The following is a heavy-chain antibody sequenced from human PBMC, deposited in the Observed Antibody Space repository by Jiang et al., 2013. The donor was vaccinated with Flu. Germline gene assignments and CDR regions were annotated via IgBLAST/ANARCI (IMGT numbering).Heavy chain of an antibody. CDR2: IYYSGTT. D-gene: IGHD6-13*01. J-gene: IGHJ3*02. Sequence: GPGLVKPSETLSLTCTVSGGSISSSSHYWGWIRQAPGKGLEWIGSIYYSGTTSDNPSLKSRVTISIDTSKNQFSLKLSSVTAADTAVYYCARHTTIGTKAFDIWGQGTMVTGSS. CDR3: ARHTTIGTKAFDI. V-gene: IGHV4-39*07. CDR1: GGSISSSSHY.